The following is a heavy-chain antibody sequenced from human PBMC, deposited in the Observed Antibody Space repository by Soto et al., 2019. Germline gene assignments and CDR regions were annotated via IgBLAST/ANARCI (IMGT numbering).Heavy chain of an antibody. CDR2: LSSRGSSI. V-gene: IGHV3-11*01. D-gene: IGHD3-3*01. CDR3: ARGYYDFCIGYYISPYASDV. Sequence: PGGSLRRSCAVPGFTFSDYYMSWIRQAPGKGLAWVSYLSSRGSSIYYADSVKGRFTISRDNAKNSPYLQMTGLRAEDTAVYYCARGYYDFCIGYYISPYASDVSGQGTTVTVSS. CDR1: GFTFSDYY. J-gene: IGHJ6*02.